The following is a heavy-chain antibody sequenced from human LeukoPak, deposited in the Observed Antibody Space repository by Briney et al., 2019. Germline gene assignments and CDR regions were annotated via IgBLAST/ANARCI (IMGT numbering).Heavy chain of an antibody. D-gene: IGHD2-21*02. Sequence: GGSLRLSCAASGFTFSSYSMTWVRQAPGKGLEWVSYISSSSSTIYYADSVKGRFTISRDNAKNSLYLQMNSLRAEDTAVYYCARGSPGPYCGGDCYPRYDYWGQGTLVTVSS. CDR1: GFTFSSYS. V-gene: IGHV3-48*01. CDR2: ISSSSSTI. CDR3: ARGSPGPYCGGDCYPRYDY. J-gene: IGHJ4*02.